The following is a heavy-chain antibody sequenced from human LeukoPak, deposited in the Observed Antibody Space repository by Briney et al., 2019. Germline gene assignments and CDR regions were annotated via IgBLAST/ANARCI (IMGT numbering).Heavy chain of an antibody. CDR1: GGTISSYY. D-gene: IGHD4-17*01. CDR3: ARDDYGDNWYVYL. V-gene: IGHV4-59*01. CDR2: IYYTGST. J-gene: IGHJ2*01. Sequence: SETLSLTCTVSGGTISSYYWYWLRQPPGKGLEWIGYIYYTGSTNYNPSLKSRVTISVDTSKNQFSLKLSSVTAADTAVYYCARDDYGDNWYVYLWGRGALVTVSS.